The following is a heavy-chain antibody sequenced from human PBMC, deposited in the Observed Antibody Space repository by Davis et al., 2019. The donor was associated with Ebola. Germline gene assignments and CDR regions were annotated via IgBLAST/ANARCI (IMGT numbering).Heavy chain of an antibody. V-gene: IGHV1-69*06. CDR3: ATTIFGVVIMEYYFDY. CDR1: GGTFSSYA. D-gene: IGHD3-3*01. J-gene: IGHJ4*02. CDR2: IIPIFGTA. Sequence: AASVKVSCKASGGTFSSYAISWARQAPGQGLEWMGGIIPIFGTANYAQKFQGRVTITADKSTSTAYMELSSLRSEDTAVYYCATTIFGVVIMEYYFDYWGQGTLVTVSS.